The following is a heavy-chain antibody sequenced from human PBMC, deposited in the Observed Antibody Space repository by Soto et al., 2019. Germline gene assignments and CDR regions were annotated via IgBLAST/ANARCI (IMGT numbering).Heavy chain of an antibody. D-gene: IGHD2-15*01. CDR2: ISGSGGST. Sequence: SGGSLRLSCAASGFTFSSYAMSWVRQAPGKGLEWVSAISGSGGSTYYADSVKGRFTISRDNSKNTLYLQMNSLRAEDTAVYYCAKVHQREDIVVVVAARPTRKDNWFDPWGQGTLVTVSS. J-gene: IGHJ5*02. CDR1: GFTFSSYA. CDR3: AKVHQREDIVVVVAARPTRKDNWFDP. V-gene: IGHV3-23*01.